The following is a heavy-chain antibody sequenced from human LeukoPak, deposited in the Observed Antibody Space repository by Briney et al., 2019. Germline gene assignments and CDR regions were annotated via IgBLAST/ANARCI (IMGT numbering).Heavy chain of an antibody. V-gene: IGHV3-30*02. Sequence: GGSLRLSCAASGFTFSSYGMHWVRQAPGKGLEWVAFIRYDGSNKYYADSVKGRFTISRDNSKNTLYLQMNSLRAEDTAVYYCAKAFVVVPAAMGYYFDYWGQGTLVTVTS. CDR3: AKAFVVVPAAMGYYFDY. CDR2: IRYDGSNK. CDR1: GFTFSSYG. D-gene: IGHD2-2*01. J-gene: IGHJ4*02.